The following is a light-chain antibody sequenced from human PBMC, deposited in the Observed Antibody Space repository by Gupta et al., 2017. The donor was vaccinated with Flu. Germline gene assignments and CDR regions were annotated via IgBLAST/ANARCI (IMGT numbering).Light chain of an antibody. CDR3: MQALQTPLVT. V-gene: IGKV2-28*01. J-gene: IGKJ4*01. CDR1: QSLLHSNGYNY. Sequence: DMGMTDSALSLPATSGSRASIPCRSSQSLLHSNGYNYLDWYLQKPGQSPQLLIYLGSNRASGVPDRFSGSGSGTDFTLKISRVEAEDVGVYYCMQALQTPLVTFGGGTKVEIK. CDR2: LGS.